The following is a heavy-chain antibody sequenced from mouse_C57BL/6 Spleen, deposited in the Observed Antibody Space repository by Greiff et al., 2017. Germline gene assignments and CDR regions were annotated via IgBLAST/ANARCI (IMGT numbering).Heavy chain of an antibody. CDR3: ARERLRPYWYFDV. V-gene: IGHV5-17*01. D-gene: IGHD2-4*01. CDR2: ISSGSSTI. J-gene: IGHJ1*03. CDR1: GFTFSDYG. Sequence: EVKLMESGGGLVKPGGSLKLSCAASGFTFSDYGMHWVRQAPEKGLEWVAYISSGSSTIYYADTVKGRFTISRDNAKNTLFLQMTSLRSEDTAMYYCARERLRPYWYFDVWGTGTTVTVSS.